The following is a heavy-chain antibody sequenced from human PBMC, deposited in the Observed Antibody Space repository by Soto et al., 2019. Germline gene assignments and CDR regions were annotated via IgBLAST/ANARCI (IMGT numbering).Heavy chain of an antibody. CDR2: IYYSGIT. CDR3: ARLHGYCSSSSCHGHYAMDV. V-gene: IGHV4-39*01. Sequence: QLQLQESGPGLVKPSETLSLTCTVSSASISSSSYTWGWIRQPPGKGLEWIGSIYYSGITYYNPSLTRRVTVSVDTSKTQFSLKVTSVTAADTAVYYCARLHGYCSSSSCHGHYAMDVWGQGTTVTVSS. D-gene: IGHD2-2*01. J-gene: IGHJ6*02. CDR1: SASISSSSYT.